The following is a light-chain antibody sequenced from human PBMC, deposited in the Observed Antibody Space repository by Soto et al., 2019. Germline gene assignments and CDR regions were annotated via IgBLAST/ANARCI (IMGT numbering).Light chain of an antibody. J-gene: IGKJ1*01. CDR2: GAP. CDR3: QQYGSSPRT. V-gene: IGKV3-20*01. CDR1: QSVRSDY. Sequence: EIVLTQSPGTLSLSPGERATLSCRASQSVRSDYLAWYQQKPGQAPRLHIYGAPTRATGIPDRFTGSGSGTDFTLTISRLEPEDFAVYYCQQYGSSPRTFGQGTKVDIK.